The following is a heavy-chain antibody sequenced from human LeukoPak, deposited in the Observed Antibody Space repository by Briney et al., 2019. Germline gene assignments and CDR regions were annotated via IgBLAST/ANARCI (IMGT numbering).Heavy chain of an antibody. CDR3: ARDQFYRPYRGEAISFDY. CDR1: GYTFRRYG. CDR2: ISAYNGNT. Sequence: ASVKVSCKTSGYTFRRYGLSWLRQAPGQGLEWMGWISAYNGNTHYAQKLQGRVTMTTDTSTSTAYMDLRSLRSDDTAVYYCARDQFYRPYRGEAISFDYWGQGTLVTVSS. D-gene: IGHD3-10*01. V-gene: IGHV1-18*01. J-gene: IGHJ4*02.